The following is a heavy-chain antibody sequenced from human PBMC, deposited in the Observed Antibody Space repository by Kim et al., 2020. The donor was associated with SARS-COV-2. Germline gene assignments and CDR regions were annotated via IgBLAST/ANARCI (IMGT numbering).Heavy chain of an antibody. D-gene: IGHD3-9*01. V-gene: IGHV3-30*04. J-gene: IGHJ4*02. CDR2: ISYDGSNK. CDR3: ARDRRYFDWLSEFDY. CDR1: GFTFSSSA. Sequence: GGSLRLSCAASGFTFSSSAMHWVRQAPGKGLEWVAVISYDGSNKYYADSVKGRFTISRDNSKNTLYLQMNSLRAEDTAVYYCARDRRYFDWLSEFDYWGQGTLVTVSS.